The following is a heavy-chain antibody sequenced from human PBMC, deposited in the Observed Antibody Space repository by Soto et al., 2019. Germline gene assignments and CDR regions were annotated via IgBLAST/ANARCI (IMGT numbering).Heavy chain of an antibody. J-gene: IGHJ4*02. D-gene: IGHD3-10*01. CDR1: GGSISSGGYS. CDR2: IYHSGST. Sequence: SETLSLTCAVSGGSISSGGYSWSWIRQPPGKGLEWIGYIYHSGSTNYNPSLKSRVTISVDKSRNQFSLKLSSVTAADTAVYYCARRWGEGRVDYWGQGTLVTVSS. V-gene: IGHV4-30-2*01. CDR3: ARRWGEGRVDY.